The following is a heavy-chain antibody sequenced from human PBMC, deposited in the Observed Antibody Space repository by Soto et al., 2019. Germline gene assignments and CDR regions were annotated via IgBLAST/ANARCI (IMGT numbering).Heavy chain of an antibody. CDR1: GFSLSTSGGG. Sequence: SGPTLVNPTQTLTLTCTFFGFSLSTSGGGVGWIRQPPGKALEWLALIYWDDDKRYSPSLKSRLTITKDTSKNQVVLTMTNMDPVDTATYYCAHSAHSTEYYFDYYMDVWGKETRVTVAS. CDR3: AHSAHSTEYYFDYYMDV. CDR2: IYWDDDK. D-gene: IGHD2-2*01. J-gene: IGHJ6*03. V-gene: IGHV2-5*02.